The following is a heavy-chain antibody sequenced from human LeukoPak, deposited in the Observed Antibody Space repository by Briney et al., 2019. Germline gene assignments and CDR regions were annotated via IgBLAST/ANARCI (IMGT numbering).Heavy chain of an antibody. J-gene: IGHJ4*02. CDR1: GYSISSGYY. CDR3: ARGATIEDFDY. D-gene: IGHD5-24*01. Sequence: SETLSLTCALSGYSISSGYYWGWIRQPPGKGLEWIGSIYHSGSTYYNPSLKSRVTISVDTSKNQFSLKLSSVTAADTSVYYCARGATIEDFDYWGQGTLVTVSS. CDR2: IYHSGST. V-gene: IGHV4-38-2*01.